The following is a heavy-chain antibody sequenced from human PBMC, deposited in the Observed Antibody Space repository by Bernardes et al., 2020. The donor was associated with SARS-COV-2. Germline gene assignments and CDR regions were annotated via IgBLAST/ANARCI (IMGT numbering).Heavy chain of an antibody. D-gene: IGHD6-19*01. J-gene: IGHJ4*01. Sequence: GGSLRLSCAASGFTFTNASMSWLRQAPGKGLEWIGRIKSKTDGGTTDYAAPVKGRFSISRDDSKNTLFLQMNSLKIEDTAVYYCATHGYISGWYEDYWGHGTLVTVSS. V-gene: IGHV3-15*01. CDR1: GFTFTNAS. CDR2: IKSKTDGGTT. CDR3: ATHGYISGWYEDY.